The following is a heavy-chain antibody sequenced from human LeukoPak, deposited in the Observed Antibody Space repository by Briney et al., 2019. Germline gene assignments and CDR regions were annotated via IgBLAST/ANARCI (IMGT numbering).Heavy chain of an antibody. Sequence: KSGGSLRLSCVASGFTFGKYWMSWVRQAPGKGLEWVANIKLDGSEKNYVDSVKGRFTISRDNSKNTLSLQMDSLRAEDTAVYYCARDIGPSSGSPFDYWGQGTLVTVSS. CDR3: ARDIGPSSGSPFDY. V-gene: IGHV3-7*01. CDR1: GFTFGKYW. D-gene: IGHD3-10*01. CDR2: IKLDGSEK. J-gene: IGHJ4*02.